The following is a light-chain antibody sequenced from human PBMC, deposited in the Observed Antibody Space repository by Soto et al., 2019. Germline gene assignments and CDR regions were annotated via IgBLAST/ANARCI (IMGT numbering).Light chain of an antibody. CDR1: QSVSSY. CDR3: QQRSNWGYT. CDR2: DAS. J-gene: IGKJ2*01. V-gene: IGKV3-11*01. Sequence: EIVLTQSPATLSLSPGERATLSCRASQSVSSYLAWYQQKPGQAPRLLIYDASNWATGIPARFSGSGSGTDFTLTISSLEPEDFAVYYCQQRSNWGYTFGQGTKLEIK.